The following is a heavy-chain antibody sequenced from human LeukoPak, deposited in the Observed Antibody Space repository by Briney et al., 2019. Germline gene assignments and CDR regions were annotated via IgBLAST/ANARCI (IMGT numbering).Heavy chain of an antibody. Sequence: SETLSLTCTVSGGSFSSGNYYWSWIRQPPGKGLEWIGYRHYSGSTNYNPSLKSRVTISVDTSKNQFSLKLSSVTAADTAVYYCARDPSGYFNYWSQGTLATVSS. CDR1: GGSFSSGNYY. J-gene: IGHJ4*02. D-gene: IGHD3-22*01. V-gene: IGHV4-61*01. CDR3: ARDPSGYFNY. CDR2: RHYSGST.